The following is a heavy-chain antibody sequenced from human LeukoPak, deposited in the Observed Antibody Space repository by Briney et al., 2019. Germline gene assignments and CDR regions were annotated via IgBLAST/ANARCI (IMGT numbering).Heavy chain of an antibody. CDR1: GFTFSDYY. V-gene: IGHV3-11*01. CDR3: ARRSYYYDSSGYAY. J-gene: IGHJ4*02. D-gene: IGHD3-22*01. CDR2: ISSSGSTI. Sequence: GGSLRLSCAASGFTFSDYYMSWIRQAPGKGLEWVSYISSSGSTIYYADSVKGRFTISRDNAKNSLYLQMNSLGAEDTAVYYCARRSYYYDSSGYAYWGQGTLVTVSS.